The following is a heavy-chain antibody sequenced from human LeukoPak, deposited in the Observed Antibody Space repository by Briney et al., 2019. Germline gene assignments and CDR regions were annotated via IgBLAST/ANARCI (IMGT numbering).Heavy chain of an antibody. CDR2: IYYSGST. D-gene: IGHD3/OR15-3a*01. J-gene: IGHJ6*04. V-gene: IGHV4-30-4*01. CDR3: ARGELVIKPYYYYGMDV. CDR1: GGSISSGDYY. Sequence: SQTLSLTCTVSGGSISSGDYYWSWLRQPPGTGLEWIGYIYYSGSTYYNPSLKSRVTISVDTSKNQFSLKLSSVTAADTAVYYCARGELVIKPYYYYGMDVWGKGTTVTVSS.